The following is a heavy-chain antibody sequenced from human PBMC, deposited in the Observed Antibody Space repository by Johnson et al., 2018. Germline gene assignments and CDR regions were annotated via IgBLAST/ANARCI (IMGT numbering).Heavy chain of an antibody. Sequence: QVQLQESGGGVVQXGRSLRLSCAASGFSFITYGMHWVRQAPGKGLEWVAFISYDGRNKYYADSVRGRFTISRDSSKNTLHFLMDSLSAGDTALYYFASLSDPGVDSLDPYFDSWGQGTPVTVSS. CDR1: GFSFITYG. D-gene: IGHD3-3*01. J-gene: IGHJ4*02. CDR2: ISYDGRNK. V-gene: IGHV3-30*03. CDR3: ASLSDPGVDSLDPYFDS.